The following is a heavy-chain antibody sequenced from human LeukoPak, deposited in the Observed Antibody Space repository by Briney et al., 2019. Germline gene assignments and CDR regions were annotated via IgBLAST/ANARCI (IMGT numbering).Heavy chain of an antibody. CDR3: ASNLPTDYCDSSGYYLPFDS. V-gene: IGHV4-4*07. J-gene: IGHJ4*02. D-gene: IGHD3-22*01. CDR2: IYTSGST. CDR1: GGSISSYY. Sequence: SETLSLTCTVSGGSISSYYWSWIRQPAGKGLEWIGRIYTSGSTNYNPSLKSRVTMSVDTSKNQFSLKLSSVTAADTAVYYCASNLPTDYCDSSGYYLPFDSWGQGTLVTVSS.